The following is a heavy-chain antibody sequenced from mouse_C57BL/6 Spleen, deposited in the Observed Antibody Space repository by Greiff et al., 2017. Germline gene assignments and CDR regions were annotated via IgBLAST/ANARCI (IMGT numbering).Heavy chain of an antibody. CDR2: ISSGSSYT. D-gene: IGHD1-1*01. Sequence: EVMLVESGGDLVKPGGSLKLSCAASGFTFSSYGMSWVRQTPDKRLEWVATISSGSSYTYYPDSVKGRFTISRDNAKNTLYLQMSSLKSEDTAMYYCARSMTTVVTHYYAMDDWGQGTSVTVAS. CDR3: ARSMTTVVTHYYAMDD. CDR1: GFTFSSYG. V-gene: IGHV5-6*01. J-gene: IGHJ4*01.